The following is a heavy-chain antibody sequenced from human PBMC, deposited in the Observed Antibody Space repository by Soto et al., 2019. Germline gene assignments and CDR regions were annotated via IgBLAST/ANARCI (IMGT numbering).Heavy chain of an antibody. CDR2: IYPGDSDT. CDR1: GYSFTSYW. V-gene: IGHV5-51*01. Sequence: EVQLVQSGAEVKKPGESLKISCKGSGYSFTSYWIGCVRQMPGKGLEWMGIIYPGDSDTRYSPSFQGQVTISADKSISTAYLQWSSLKASDTAMYYCARRKYCSGGSCSVPDAFDIWGQGTMVTVSS. CDR3: ARRKYCSGGSCSVPDAFDI. J-gene: IGHJ3*02. D-gene: IGHD2-15*01.